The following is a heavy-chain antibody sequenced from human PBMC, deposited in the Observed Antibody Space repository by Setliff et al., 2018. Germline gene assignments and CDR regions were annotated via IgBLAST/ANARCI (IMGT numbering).Heavy chain of an antibody. CDR3: ARNLQDYYDSSGYSFPAYFDY. CDR2: TSYDGINK. J-gene: IGHJ4*02. V-gene: IGHV3-30*07. CDR1: GFTFSSHA. D-gene: IGHD3-22*01. Sequence: GGSLRLSCAASGFTFSSHAMHWVRQAPGKGLEWVAVTSYDGINKYYADSVKGRFTISRDNSKNTLYLQMNSLRAEDTAVYYCARNLQDYYDSSGYSFPAYFDYWGQGTLVTVS.